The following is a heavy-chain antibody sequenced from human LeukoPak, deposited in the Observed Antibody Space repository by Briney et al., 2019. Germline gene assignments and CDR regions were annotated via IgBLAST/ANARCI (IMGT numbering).Heavy chain of an antibody. CDR1: GFTFSSYA. CDR2: ISYDGSNK. CDR3: AGTGGPFDY. Sequence: PGGSLRLSCAASGFTFSSYAMHWVRQAPGKGLEWVAVISYDGSNKYYADSVKGRFTISRDNSKNTLYLQMNSLRAEDTAVYYRAGTGGPFDYWGQGTLVTVSS. J-gene: IGHJ4*02. D-gene: IGHD7-27*01. V-gene: IGHV3-30-3*01.